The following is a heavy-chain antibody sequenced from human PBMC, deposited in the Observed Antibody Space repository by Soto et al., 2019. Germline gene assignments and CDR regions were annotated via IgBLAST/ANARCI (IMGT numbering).Heavy chain of an antibody. CDR3: ARGRGYRYGDRELFFEY. V-gene: IGHV4-31*11. J-gene: IGHJ4*02. CDR2: IFYSGST. CDR1: GGSFSGYY. Sequence: SETLSLTCAVYGGSFSGYYWTWIRQHPGKGLEWIGYIFYSGSTYYNPSLKARLTISVDTSANQFSLSLSSVTAADTAVYYCARGRGYRYGDRELFFEYWGQGALVTVSS. D-gene: IGHD5-18*01.